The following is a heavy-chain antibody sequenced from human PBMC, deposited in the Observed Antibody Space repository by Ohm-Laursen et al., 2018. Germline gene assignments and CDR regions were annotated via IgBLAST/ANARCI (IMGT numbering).Heavy chain of an antibody. V-gene: IGHV1-18*01. CDR3: ARGSAPTDY. CDR1: GYTFTNYG. Sequence: ASVKVSCKVSGYTFTNYGISWVRQAPGQGLEWMGWSSTYNGNTNYAQKLQGRVTMTTDTSTTTAYMELRSLRYDDTAVYYCARGSAPTDYWGQGTLVTVSS. CDR2: SSTYNGNT. D-gene: IGHD2-15*01. J-gene: IGHJ4*02.